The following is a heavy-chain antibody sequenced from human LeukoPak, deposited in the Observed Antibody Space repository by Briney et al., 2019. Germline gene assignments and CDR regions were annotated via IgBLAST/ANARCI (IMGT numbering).Heavy chain of an antibody. CDR3: ARDLIVGATQFDY. J-gene: IGHJ4*02. V-gene: IGHV3-30*03. D-gene: IGHD1-26*01. CDR1: GFTFSSYG. Sequence: GGSLRLSCAASGFTFSSYGMHWVRQAPGKGLEWVAVISYDGSNKYYADSVKGRFTISRDNSKNTLYLQMNSLRAEDTAVYYCARDLIVGATQFDYWGQGTLVTVSS. CDR2: ISYDGSNK.